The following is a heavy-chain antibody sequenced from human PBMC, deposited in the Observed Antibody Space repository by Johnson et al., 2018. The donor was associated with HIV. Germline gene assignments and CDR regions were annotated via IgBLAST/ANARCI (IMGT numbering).Heavy chain of an antibody. CDR3: ARDKRAQGAFDI. CDR2: ISYDGSNK. Sequence: VQLVESGGGVVQPGRSLRLSCAASGFPFSSYAMHWVRQAPGKGLEWVAVISYDGSNKYYAASVKGRFTIYRDNSKNTLYLQMNSLRAEDTAVYYCARDKRAQGAFDIWGQGTMVTVSS. CDR1: GFPFSSYA. V-gene: IGHV3-30-3*01. J-gene: IGHJ3*02.